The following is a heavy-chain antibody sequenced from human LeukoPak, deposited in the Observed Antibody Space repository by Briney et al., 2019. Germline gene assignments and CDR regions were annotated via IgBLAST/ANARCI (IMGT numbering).Heavy chain of an antibody. CDR1: GGSISSSSYY. CDR2: IYYSGST. Sequence: SETLSLTCTVSGGSISSSSYYWGWIRQPPGNGLEWIGSIYYSGSTYYNPSLKSRVTISVDTSKNQFSLKLSSVTAADTAVYYCARGSSGSYYPVVDYWGQGTLVTVSS. D-gene: IGHD3-10*01. J-gene: IGHJ4*02. V-gene: IGHV4-39*07. CDR3: ARGSSGSYYPVVDY.